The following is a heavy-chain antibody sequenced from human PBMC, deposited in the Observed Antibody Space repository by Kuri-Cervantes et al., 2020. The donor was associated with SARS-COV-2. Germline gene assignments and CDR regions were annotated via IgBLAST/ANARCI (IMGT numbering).Heavy chain of an antibody. CDR2: ISSSSSYI. Sequence: GGSLRLSCAASGSTFSSYSMNWVRQAPGKGLEWVSSISSSSSYIYYADSVKGRFTISRDNAKNSLYLQMNSLRAEDTAVYYCARDSSGYYRLDYWGQGTLVTVSS. V-gene: IGHV3-21*01. J-gene: IGHJ4*02. D-gene: IGHD3-22*01. CDR3: ARDSSGYYRLDY. CDR1: GSTFSSYS.